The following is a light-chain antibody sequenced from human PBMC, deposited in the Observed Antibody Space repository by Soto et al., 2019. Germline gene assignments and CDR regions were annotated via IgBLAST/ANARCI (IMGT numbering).Light chain of an antibody. J-gene: IGLJ2*01. CDR2: EVN. CDR1: SSDVGGYKY. V-gene: IGLV2-8*01. CDR3: TSYAGSNHVV. Sequence: QSVLTQPPSASGSPGQSVTISCTGTSSDVGGYKYVSWYQQHPGKAPKLMIYEVNKRPSGVPDRFSGSKSGNTASLTVSGLQAADEADYYCTSYAGSNHVVFGGGTKVTVL.